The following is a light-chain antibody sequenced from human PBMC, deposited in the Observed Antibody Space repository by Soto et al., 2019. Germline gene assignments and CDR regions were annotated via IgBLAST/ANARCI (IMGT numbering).Light chain of an antibody. CDR3: MQRKEFPWT. CDR2: TTS. Sequence: IVMTQTPLSLPVTPGEPASISCRSSQSPLDSAHGNTYLDWDLQRPVQSPQLLIYTTSYRASGVPDRFTGTGSRTDFTLKISRVEAEDVGVYYCMQRKEFPWTFGQGTKV. CDR1: QSPLDSAHGNTY. J-gene: IGKJ1*01. V-gene: IGKV2-40*01.